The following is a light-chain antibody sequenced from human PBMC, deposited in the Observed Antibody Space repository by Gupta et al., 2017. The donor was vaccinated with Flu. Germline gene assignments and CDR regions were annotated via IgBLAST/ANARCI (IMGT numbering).Light chain of an antibody. CDR1: QSISSY. V-gene: IGKV1-39*01. J-gene: IGKJ4*01. CDR2: AAS. Sequence: PYYLSASVGDRVTITCRASQSISSYLKWYQQKPGKAPKLLIYAASRLQSGVPSRFSGSGSGTDFTLTISRRQPEDFATYYCQQSYSTPLTFGGGTKVEIK. CDR3: QQSYSTPLT.